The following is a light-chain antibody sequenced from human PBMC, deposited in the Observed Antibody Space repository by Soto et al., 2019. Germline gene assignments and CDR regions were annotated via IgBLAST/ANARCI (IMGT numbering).Light chain of an antibody. CDR1: QSLLHSNGDNY. J-gene: IGKJ4*01. V-gene: IGKV2-28*01. Sequence: DTVMTQSPLSLSVTPGEPASISCRSSQSLLHSNGDNYLDWYVQKPGQSPQLLIYLGSNRASGVPERLSGSESGTDFTLKISRVEAEDVWVYYFMQGLQSPVSFGGGTKVEIK. CDR2: LGS. CDR3: MQGLQSPVS.